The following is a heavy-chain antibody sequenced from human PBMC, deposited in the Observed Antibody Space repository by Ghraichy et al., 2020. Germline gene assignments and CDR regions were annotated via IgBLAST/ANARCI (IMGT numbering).Heavy chain of an antibody. V-gene: IGHV3-23*01. D-gene: IGHD3-3*02. CDR3: AKGRSGLAYYYGMDV. Sequence: GGSLRLSCAASGITFSSYAMSWVRQAPGKGLEWVSSISGSGGSTYFADSVKGRFTISRDNSKNTLYLQMNSLRAEDTAVYYCAKGRSGLAYYYGMDVWGQGTTVTVSS. J-gene: IGHJ6*02. CDR1: GITFSSYA. CDR2: ISGSGGST.